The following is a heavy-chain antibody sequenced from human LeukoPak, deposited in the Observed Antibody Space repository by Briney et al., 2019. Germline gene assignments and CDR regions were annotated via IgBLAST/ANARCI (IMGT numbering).Heavy chain of an antibody. CDR2: IWPDGNNK. D-gene: IGHD5-18*01. Sequence: GMSLRLSCAASGFTFRGSGMHWVRQAPGKGLEWVAIIWPDGNNKYYTDSVKGRFTISRDNSKNTVYLQMNSLRAEDTAVYYCAKFQGYIYASYHFDYWGQGTLVTVSS. CDR3: AKFQGYIYASYHFDY. CDR1: GFTFRGSG. V-gene: IGHV3-33*06. J-gene: IGHJ4*02.